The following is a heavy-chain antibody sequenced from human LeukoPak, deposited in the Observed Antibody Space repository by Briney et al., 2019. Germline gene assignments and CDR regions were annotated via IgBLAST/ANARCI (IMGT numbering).Heavy chain of an antibody. Sequence: ASVKVSCKASGYTFTSYGISWVRHAPGQGLEWMGWIGAYNGNTNCAQKLQGRVTMTTDTSTSTAYMELRSLRSDDTAVYYCARVLSGGDIGVVVAAIDYWGQGTLVTVSS. CDR3: ARVLSGGDIGVVVAAIDY. D-gene: IGHD2-15*01. V-gene: IGHV1-18*01. CDR2: IGAYNGNT. CDR1: GYTFTSYG. J-gene: IGHJ4*02.